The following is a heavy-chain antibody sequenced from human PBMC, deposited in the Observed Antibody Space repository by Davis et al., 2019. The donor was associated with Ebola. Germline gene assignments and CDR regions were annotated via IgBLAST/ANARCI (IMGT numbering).Heavy chain of an antibody. CDR2: ISSNGGST. V-gene: IGHV3-64*01. CDR3: ARFEVVPFSGMDV. D-gene: IGHD2-2*01. CDR1: GFTFSSYA. J-gene: IGHJ6*02. Sequence: GESLKISCAASGFTFSSYAMHWVRQAPGKGLEYVSAISSNGGSTYYANSVKGRFTISRDNSKNTLYLQMGSLRAEDMAVYYCARFEVVPFSGMDVWGQGTTVTVSS.